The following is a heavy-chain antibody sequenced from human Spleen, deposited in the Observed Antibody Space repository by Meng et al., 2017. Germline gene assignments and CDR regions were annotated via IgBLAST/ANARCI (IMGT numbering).Heavy chain of an antibody. Sequence: QVQLQQSGPGLLKPSQALSLTCAISGDSVSSNTAAWNWIRRSPSRGLEWLGRTYYKSKWYNGYAVSVKSRITINPDASKNQFSLQLDSVTSEDTAVYYCARDSHCSGITCANYFDYWGQGILVTVSS. J-gene: IGHJ4*02. D-gene: IGHD2-15*01. CDR1: GDSVSSNTAA. V-gene: IGHV6-1*01. CDR2: TYYKSKWYN. CDR3: ARDSHCSGITCANYFDY.